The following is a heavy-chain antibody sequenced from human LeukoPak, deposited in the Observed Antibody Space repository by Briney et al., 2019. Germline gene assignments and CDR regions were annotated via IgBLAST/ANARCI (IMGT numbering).Heavy chain of an antibody. CDR2: ISSSSSYI. V-gene: IGHV3-21*01. CDR3: ARARNSYGLDY. CDR1: GFTFSSYS. J-gene: IGHJ4*02. D-gene: IGHD5-18*01. Sequence: GGSLRLSCAASGFTFSSYSMNWVCQAPGKGLEWVSSISSSSSYIYYADSVKGRFTISRDNAKNSLYLQMNSLRAEDTAVYYCARARNSYGLDYWGQGTLVTVSS.